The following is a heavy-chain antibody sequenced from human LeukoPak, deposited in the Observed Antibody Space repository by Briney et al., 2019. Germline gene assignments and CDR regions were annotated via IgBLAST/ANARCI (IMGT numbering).Heavy chain of an antibody. D-gene: IGHD3-3*01. J-gene: IGHJ4*02. CDR3: ASSTLRFLEWSPFVG. Sequence: GGSLRLSCAASGFTFSSYSMNWVRQAPGKGLEWVSSISSSSSYIYYADSVKGRFTISRDNAKNSLYLQMNSLRAEDTAVYYCASSTLRFLEWSPFVGWGQGTLVTVSS. V-gene: IGHV3-21*01. CDR1: GFTFSSYS. CDR2: ISSSSSYI.